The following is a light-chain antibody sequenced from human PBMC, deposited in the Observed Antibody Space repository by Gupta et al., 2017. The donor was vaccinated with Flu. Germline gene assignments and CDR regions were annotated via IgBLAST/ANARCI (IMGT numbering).Light chain of an antibody. CDR3: ATWDDRMSGPV. CDR1: NSHVGSHD. V-gene: IGLV1-47*01. Sequence: RVTISCVRGNSHVGSHDVYWYQQHPGTAPKLLIYRNSQRPSGVPVRFSGSKSGTSASLAITGLRYEDEAEYYCATWDDRMSGPVFGGGTKLTVL. J-gene: IGLJ2*01. CDR2: RNS.